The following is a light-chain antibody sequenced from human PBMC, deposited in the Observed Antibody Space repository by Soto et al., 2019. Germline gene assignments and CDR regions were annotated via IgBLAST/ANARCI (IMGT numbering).Light chain of an antibody. J-gene: IGKJ4*01. V-gene: IGKV3-20*01. CDR1: QSVSSSY. CDR2: GAS. CDR3: QQYGSSSLT. Sequence: EIVLTQSPGTLSLSPGERAILSCRASQSVSSSYLAWYQQKPGQAPRLLIYGASGRATGIPDRFSGSGSGTDFTLTISRLEPEDFEVYYCQQYGSSSLTFGGGTKVDIK.